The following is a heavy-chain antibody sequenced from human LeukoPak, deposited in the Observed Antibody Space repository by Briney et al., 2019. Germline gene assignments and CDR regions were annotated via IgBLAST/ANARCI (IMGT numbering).Heavy chain of an antibody. Sequence: SGGSLRLSCAASGFTFNSYGMHWVRQAPGKGLEWVTLISHDGRNQYYADSVKGRFTISRDNSKNMLYLQMNSLRAEDTAVYYCARLISGYFDYWGQGTLVTVSS. J-gene: IGHJ4*02. CDR2: ISHDGRNQ. D-gene: IGHD2/OR15-2a*01. CDR3: ARLISGYFDY. V-gene: IGHV3-30*03. CDR1: GFTFNSYG.